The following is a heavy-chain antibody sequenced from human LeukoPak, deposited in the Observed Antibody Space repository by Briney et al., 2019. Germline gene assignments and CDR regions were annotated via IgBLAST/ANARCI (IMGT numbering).Heavy chain of an antibody. CDR3: VREGAYSTSSPAGY. D-gene: IGHD6-6*01. J-gene: IGHJ4*02. Sequence: PGGSLRLSCAASGFTFSSYCMSWVRQAPGKRLEWVANINQDGSEKYYVDSVKGRFIISRDNARNSLFQQMNILTAEDTAIYYCVREGAYSTSSPAGYWGQGTLVSVSS. V-gene: IGHV3-7*01. CDR2: INQDGSEK. CDR1: GFTFSSYC.